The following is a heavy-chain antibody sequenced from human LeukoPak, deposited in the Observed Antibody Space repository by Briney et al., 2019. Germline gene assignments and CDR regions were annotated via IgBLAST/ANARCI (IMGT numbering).Heavy chain of an antibody. D-gene: IGHD6-13*01. V-gene: IGHV5-51*01. Sequence: PGESLKISCKGSGYSFTNYWIAWVRQMPGAGLEWMGIIYPGDSDTRYSPSFQGQVTTSADKSINTAYLQWSSLKASDTAIYYCARRTAAAEFFDYWGQGTPVTVSS. CDR3: ARRTAAAEFFDY. CDR2: IYPGDSDT. J-gene: IGHJ4*02. CDR1: GYSFTNYW.